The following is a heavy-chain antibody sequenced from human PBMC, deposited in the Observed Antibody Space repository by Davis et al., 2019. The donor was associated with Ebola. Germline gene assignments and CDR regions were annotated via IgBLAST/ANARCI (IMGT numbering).Heavy chain of an antibody. D-gene: IGHD5-12*01. Sequence: MPSETLSLTCAVYGGSFSGYYWGWIRQPPGKGLEWIGSIYYSGSTYYNPSLKSRVTISISVDTSKNQFSLKLSSVTAADTAVYYCSGSGYVQRKYYYYYGMDVWGQGTTVTVSS. CDR3: SGSGYVQRKYYYYYGMDV. CDR1: GGSFSGYY. CDR2: IYYSGST. V-gene: IGHV4-39*01. J-gene: IGHJ6*02.